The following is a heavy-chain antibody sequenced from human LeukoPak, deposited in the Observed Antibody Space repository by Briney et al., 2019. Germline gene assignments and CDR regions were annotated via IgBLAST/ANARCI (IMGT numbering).Heavy chain of an antibody. Sequence: GRSLRLSCAASGFTFSSYAMHWVRQAPGKGLEWVAVISYDGSNKYYADSVKGRFTISRDNSKNTLYLQMNSLRAEDTAVYYCARDQMVRGVITSGHWGQGTLVTVSS. V-gene: IGHV3-30*04. CDR2: ISYDGSNK. CDR3: ARDQMVRGVITSGH. D-gene: IGHD3-10*01. CDR1: GFTFSSYA. J-gene: IGHJ4*02.